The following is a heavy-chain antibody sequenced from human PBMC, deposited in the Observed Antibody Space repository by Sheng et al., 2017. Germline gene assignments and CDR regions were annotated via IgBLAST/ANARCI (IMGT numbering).Heavy chain of an antibody. D-gene: IGHD3-22*01. J-gene: IGHJ6*03. Sequence: QLQLQESGPRLVKPLGDPVPQLQCLWWLQQQCLLLGLDPPAPREGAGVDWESLFPVGIPTYNPSLESRVTISVDTSKTQFSLKLTSVTAADTALYFCAREMPVSGSSYYMDVWGKGTTVTVSS. V-gene: IGHV4-39*07. CDR3: AREMPVSGSSYYMDV. CDR2: LFPVGIP. CDR1: WLQQQCLL.